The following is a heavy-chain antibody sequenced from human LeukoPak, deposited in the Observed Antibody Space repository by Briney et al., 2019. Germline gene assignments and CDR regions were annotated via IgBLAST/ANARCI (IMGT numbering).Heavy chain of an antibody. D-gene: IGHD6-6*01. CDR3: ARCIAARSDAFDI. Sequence: ASVKVSCKASGYTFTSYDINWVRQATGQGLEWMGWMNPNSGNTGYAQKFQGRVTMTRDTSTSTVYMELSSLRSEDTAVYYCARCIAARSDAFDIWGQGTMVTVSS. CDR1: GYTFTSYD. J-gene: IGHJ3*02. CDR2: MNPNSGNT. V-gene: IGHV1-8*02.